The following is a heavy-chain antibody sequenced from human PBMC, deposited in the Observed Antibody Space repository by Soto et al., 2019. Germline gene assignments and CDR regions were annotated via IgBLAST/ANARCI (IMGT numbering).Heavy chain of an antibody. D-gene: IGHD6-19*01. V-gene: IGHV3-64*01. CDR2: ISSNGGST. Sequence: GGSLRLSCAASGFTFSSYAMHWVRQAPGKGLEYVSAISSNGGSTYYANSVKGRFTISRDNSKNTLYLQMGSLRAEDMAVYYCAREIAVAGSTAFDIWGQGTMVTVSS. CDR1: GFTFSSYA. J-gene: IGHJ3*02. CDR3: AREIAVAGSTAFDI.